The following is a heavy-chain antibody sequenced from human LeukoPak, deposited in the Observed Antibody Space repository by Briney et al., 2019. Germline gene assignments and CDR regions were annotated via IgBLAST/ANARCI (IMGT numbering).Heavy chain of an antibody. D-gene: IGHD3-3*01. V-gene: IGHV4-34*01. J-gene: IGHJ4*02. CDR2: INHSGST. CDR3: ARGQGYDFWSGYYTVSGYFDY. Sequence: SETLSLTCAVYGGSFSGYYWSWVRQPPRKGLEWIGEINHSGSTNYNPSLKSRVAISVDTSKNQFSLKPSSVTAADTAVYYCARGQGYDFWSGYYTVSGYFDYWGQGTLVTVSS. CDR1: GGSFSGYY.